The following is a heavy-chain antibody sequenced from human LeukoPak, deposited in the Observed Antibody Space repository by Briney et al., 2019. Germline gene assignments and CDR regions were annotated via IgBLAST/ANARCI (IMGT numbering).Heavy chain of an antibody. Sequence: PSQTLSLTCTVSGGSISSGSYYWSWIWQPAGKGLEWIGRIYTSGSTNYNPSLKSRVTISVDTSKNQCSLKLSSVTAADTAVYYCARTDNNWNYGGFDYWGQGTLVTVSS. CDR1: GGSISSGSYY. J-gene: IGHJ4*02. CDR3: ARTDNNWNYGGFDY. CDR2: IYTSGST. V-gene: IGHV4-61*02. D-gene: IGHD1-7*01.